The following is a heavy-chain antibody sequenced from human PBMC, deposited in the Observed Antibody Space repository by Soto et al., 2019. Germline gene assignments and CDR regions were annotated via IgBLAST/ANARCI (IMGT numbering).Heavy chain of an antibody. CDR2: IKQDGSEK. CDR1: GFTFSSYW. CDR3: ARFTSPGYSSGWPTNHFDY. D-gene: IGHD6-19*01. V-gene: IGHV3-7*03. Sequence: EVQLVESGGGLVQPGGSLRLSCAASGFTFSSYWMSWVRQAPGKGLEWVANIKQDGSEKYYVDSVKGRFTISRDNAKNSLYLQMNSLRAEDTAVYYCARFTSPGYSSGWPTNHFDYWGQGTLVTVSS. J-gene: IGHJ4*02.